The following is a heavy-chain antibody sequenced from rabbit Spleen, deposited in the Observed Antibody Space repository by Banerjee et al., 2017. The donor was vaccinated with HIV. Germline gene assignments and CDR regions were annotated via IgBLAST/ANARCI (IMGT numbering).Heavy chain of an antibody. CDR1: GFDFSNYG. D-gene: IGHD1-1*01. J-gene: IGHJ3*01. Sequence: QEQLMESGGGLVQPGGSLKLSCKASGFDFSNYGVSWVRQAPGKGPEWIGYIDLVFGSTYYANWVNGRFTISSHNAQNTLYLQLNSLTVADTATYFCVRGASSTGYYSLWGQGTLVTVS. V-gene: IGHV1S47*01. CDR3: VRGASSTGYYSL. CDR2: IDLVFGST.